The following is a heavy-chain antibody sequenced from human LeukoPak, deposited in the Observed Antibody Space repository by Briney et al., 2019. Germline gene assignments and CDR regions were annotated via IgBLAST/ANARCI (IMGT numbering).Heavy chain of an antibody. CDR2: ISGSGGST. D-gene: IGHD6-19*01. J-gene: IGHJ4*02. V-gene: IGHV3-23*01. CDR3: ARDRESWLVGWYFDY. Sequence: LGGSLRLSCAASGFTFSSYAMSWVRQAPGKGLEWVSAISGSGGSTYYADSVKGRFTISRDNSKNSLYLQMNSLRAEDTALYYCARDRESWLVGWYFDYWGQGTLVTVSS. CDR1: GFTFSSYA.